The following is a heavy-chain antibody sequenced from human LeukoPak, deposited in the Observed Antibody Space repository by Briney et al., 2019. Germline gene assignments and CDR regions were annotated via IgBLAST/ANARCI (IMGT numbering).Heavy chain of an antibody. CDR1: GYTFTSYG. CDR2: ISAYNGNT. D-gene: IGHD3-9*01. J-gene: IGHJ1*01. V-gene: IGHV1-18*01. CDR3: ARGPDYDILTGYYGTPGYFQH. Sequence: ASVKVSCKASGYTFTSYGISWVRQAPGQGLEWMGWISAYNGNTNYAQKLQGRVTMTTDTSTSTAYMELRSLRSDDTAVYYCARGPDYDILTGYYGTPGYFQHWGQGTLVTVSS.